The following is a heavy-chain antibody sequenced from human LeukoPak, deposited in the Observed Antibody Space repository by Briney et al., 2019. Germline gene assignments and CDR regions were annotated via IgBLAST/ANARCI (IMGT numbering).Heavy chain of an antibody. CDR2: ISSSGSTI. CDR1: GFTFSSYA. CDR3: AELGITMIGGV. Sequence: QAGGSLRLSCAASGFTFSSYAMHWVRQAPGKGLEWVSYISSSGSTIYCADSVKGRFTISRDNAKNSLYLQMNSLRAEDTAVYYCAELGITMIGGVWGKGTTVTISS. D-gene: IGHD3-10*02. V-gene: IGHV3-48*03. J-gene: IGHJ6*04.